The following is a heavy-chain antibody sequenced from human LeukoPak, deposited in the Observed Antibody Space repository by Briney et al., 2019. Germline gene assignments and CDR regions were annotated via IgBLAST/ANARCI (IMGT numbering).Heavy chain of an antibody. CDR3: ARRPLMVRGAQFDP. V-gene: IGHV3-30*04. CDR2: ISYDGGNK. CDR1: GFTFSSHA. Sequence: PGGSLRLSCAASGFTFSSHAMHWVRQAPGKGLEWVALISYDGGNKYYADSVKGRFTISRDNSMNTLYLQMNSLRAEDTAVYYCARRPLMVRGAQFDPWGQGTLVTVSS. D-gene: IGHD3-10*01. J-gene: IGHJ5*02.